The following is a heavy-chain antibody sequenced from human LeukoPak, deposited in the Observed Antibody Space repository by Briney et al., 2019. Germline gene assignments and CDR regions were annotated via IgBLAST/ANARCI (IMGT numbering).Heavy chain of an antibody. CDR2: NGGGSGGST. V-gene: IGHV3-23*01. Sequence: GGSLRLSCAASGFTFTSYAMCWVRQAPGQGLEWVSLSDISDNGGGSGGSTYYADSVKGRFTISRDDSNNTLYLQMNNLRVEDTAFYYCAKHRSGIAASGSNYWGQGTLVSVSS. CDR3: AKHRSGIAASGSNY. CDR1: GFTFTSYA. J-gene: IGHJ4*02. D-gene: IGHD6-25*01.